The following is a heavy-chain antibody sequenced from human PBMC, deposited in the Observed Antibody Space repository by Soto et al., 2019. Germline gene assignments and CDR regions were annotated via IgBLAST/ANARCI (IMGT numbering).Heavy chain of an antibody. CDR1: GDSVSGESVA. CDR3: ASHQTHTNWSKWLDP. V-gene: IGHV6-1*01. D-gene: IGHD1-1*01. Sequence: SQTLSLTCAISGDSVSGESVAGNWIRQSPSRGLEWLGRTYYRSKWYNEYAVSVKSRITINSETSKNQFSLHLTCVTLGDPALYHRASHQTHTNWSKWLDPWGQGTLVTVPS. CDR2: TYYRSKWYN. J-gene: IGHJ5*02.